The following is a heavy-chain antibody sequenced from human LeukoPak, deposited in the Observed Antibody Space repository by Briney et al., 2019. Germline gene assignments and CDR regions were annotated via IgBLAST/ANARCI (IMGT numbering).Heavy chain of an antibody. CDR2: INPNSGGT. J-gene: IGHJ4*02. V-gene: IGHV1-2*02. D-gene: IGHD2-15*01. CDR3: ARVAMGQWELLFDY. CDR1: GYTFTGYY. Sequence: ASVKVSCKASGYTFTGYYMHWVRQAPGQGLEWMGWINPNSGGTNYAQKFQGRVTMTRDTSISTAYMELSRLRSDDTAVYYCARVAMGQWELLFDYWGQGTLVTVSS.